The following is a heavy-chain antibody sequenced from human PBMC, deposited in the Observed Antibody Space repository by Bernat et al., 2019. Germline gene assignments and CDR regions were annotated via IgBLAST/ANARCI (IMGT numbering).Heavy chain of an antibody. V-gene: IGHV3-23*01. CDR1: GFTFSSYA. CDR3: AKVNYHCSGGSCSFPYFDY. CDR2: ISGSGGST. Sequence: EVQLLESGGGLVQPGGSLRLSCAASGFTFSSYAMSWVRQAPGKGLEWVSAISGSGGSTYYADSVKGRFTISRDNSKNTLYLQMNSLRAEDTAVYYCAKVNYHCSGGSCSFPYFDYWGQGILVTVSS. J-gene: IGHJ4*02. D-gene: IGHD2-15*01.